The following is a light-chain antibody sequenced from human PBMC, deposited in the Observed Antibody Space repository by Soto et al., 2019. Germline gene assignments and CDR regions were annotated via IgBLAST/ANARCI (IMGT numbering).Light chain of an antibody. CDR3: SSYTSSSPRYVV. V-gene: IGLV2-14*01. J-gene: IGLJ2*01. Sequence: QSALTQPASVSGSPGQSITISCTGTSSDVGDYNYVSWYQQHPGKAPKLMIYDVSNRPSGVSNRFSGSKSGNTASLTISGXXXEDESDYYCSSYTSSSPRYVVFGGGTKLTVL. CDR2: DVS. CDR1: SSDVGDYNY.